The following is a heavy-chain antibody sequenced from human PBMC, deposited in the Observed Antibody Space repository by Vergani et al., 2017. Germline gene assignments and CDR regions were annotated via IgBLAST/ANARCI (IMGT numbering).Heavy chain of an antibody. D-gene: IGHD3-10*01. CDR3: ARLMWGRRYQLLSGTMVRGAVSFDY. CDR1: GGSISSGGYY. Sequence: QVQLQESGPGLVKPSQTLSLTCTVSGGSISSGGYYWSWIRQHPGKGLEWIGYIYYSGSTYYNPSLKSRVTISVDTSKNQFSLKLSSVTAEDTAVYYCARLMWGRRYQLLSGTMVRGAVSFDYWGQGTLVTVSS. J-gene: IGHJ4*02. CDR2: IYYSGST. V-gene: IGHV4-31*03.